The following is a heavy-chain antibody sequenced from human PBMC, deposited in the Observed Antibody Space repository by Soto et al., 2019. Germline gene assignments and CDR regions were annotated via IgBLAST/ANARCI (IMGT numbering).Heavy chain of an antibody. CDR2: INHSGST. CDR1: GGSFSGYY. Sequence: SETLSLTCAVYGGSFSGYYWSWIRQPPGKGLEWIGEINHSGSTNYNPSLKSRVTISVDTSKNQFSLKLSSVTAADTAVYYCARDLREDLFYGGNHRRLDYWGQGTLVTVSS. J-gene: IGHJ4*02. V-gene: IGHV4-34*01. CDR3: ARDLREDLFYGGNHRRLDY. D-gene: IGHD4-17*01.